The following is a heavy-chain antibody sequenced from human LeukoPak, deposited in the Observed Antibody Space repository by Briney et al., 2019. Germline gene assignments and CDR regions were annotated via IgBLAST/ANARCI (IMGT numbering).Heavy chain of an antibody. J-gene: IGHJ4*02. CDR2: ISYDGSNK. CDR1: GFTFSSYD. V-gene: IGHV3-30*01. D-gene: IGHD2-2*02. CDR3: ARDDCSSTSCYTVWSWRSRSPDDY. Sequence: GGTLRLSCAASGFTFSSYDMHWVRQAPGKGLEWVAVISYDGSNKYYADSMKGRFTISRDNSKITLYLKMNSLRAEDTAVYYCARDDCSSTSCYTVWSWRSRSPDDYWGQGTLVTVSS.